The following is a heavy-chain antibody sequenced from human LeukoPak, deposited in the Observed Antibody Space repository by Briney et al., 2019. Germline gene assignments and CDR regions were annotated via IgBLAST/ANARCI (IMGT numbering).Heavy chain of an antibody. Sequence: SETLSLTCVVYGGSFSGYSWSWIRQPPGKGLEWIGEINQRRNTNYNPSLKSRVTISIDTSKNQFSLKLSSVTAADTAVYFCARHGWHAWYFDLWGRGTLVTVSS. CDR2: INQRRNT. CDR1: GGSFSGYS. J-gene: IGHJ2*01. V-gene: IGHV4-34*01. D-gene: IGHD6-19*01. CDR3: ARHGWHAWYFDL.